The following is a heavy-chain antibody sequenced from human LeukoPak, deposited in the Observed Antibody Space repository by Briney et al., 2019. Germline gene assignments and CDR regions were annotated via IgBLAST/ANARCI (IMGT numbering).Heavy chain of an antibody. J-gene: IGHJ4*02. CDR1: GFTFSTYG. V-gene: IGHV3-30*02. Sequence: PGGSLRLSCAASGFTFSTYGMHWVRQAPGKGLEWVAFIRFDGSNKHYADSVRGRFTISRDNSKNTLFLQMNSLRAEDTAVYYCARRAGIYSHPYDYWGQGTLVTVSS. CDR3: ARRAGIYSHPYDY. CDR2: IRFDGSNK. D-gene: IGHD1-14*01.